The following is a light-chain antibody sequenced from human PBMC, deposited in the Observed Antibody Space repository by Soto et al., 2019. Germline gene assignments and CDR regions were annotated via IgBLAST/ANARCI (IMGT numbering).Light chain of an antibody. J-gene: IGKJ4*01. Sequence: IQLTQSPSSLSASVGDRVTITCRASQGISSYLAWYQQKPGKAPNLLIYGASTLQSGVPSRFXXXGSGTDFTLTISSLQPEDFASYYCQQLNSYPFTFGGGTKVEI. CDR1: QGISSY. CDR3: QQLNSYPFT. V-gene: IGKV1-9*01. CDR2: GAS.